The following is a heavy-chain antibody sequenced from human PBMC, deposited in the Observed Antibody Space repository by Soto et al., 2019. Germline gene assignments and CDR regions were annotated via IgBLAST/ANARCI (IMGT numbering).Heavy chain of an antibody. V-gene: IGHV4-31*03. CDR1: GASMSSGGYY. J-gene: IGHJ5*02. D-gene: IGHD6-6*01. Sequence: SETLSLTCTVSGASMSSGGYYWTWIRQSPGKGLEWIGDIYYSGSTYYNPSLESRVAISLDTSRSQFSLTLHSVTAADTAIYYCARDRHNNFFDPWGQGTLVTVSS. CDR2: IYYSGST. CDR3: ARDRHNNFFDP.